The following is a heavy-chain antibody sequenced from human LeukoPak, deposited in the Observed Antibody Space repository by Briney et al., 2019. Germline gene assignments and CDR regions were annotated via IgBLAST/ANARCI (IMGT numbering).Heavy chain of an antibody. CDR3: ATRIAVAGTFGY. D-gene: IGHD6-19*01. Sequence: GGSLRLSCAASGFTVSSNYMSWVRQAPGKGLEWVSGISWNSGSIGYADSVKGRFTISRDNSKNTLYLQMNSLRAEDTAVYYCATRIAVAGTFGYWGQGTLVTVSS. CDR1: GFTVSSNY. V-gene: IGHV3-53*01. J-gene: IGHJ4*02. CDR2: ISWNSGSI.